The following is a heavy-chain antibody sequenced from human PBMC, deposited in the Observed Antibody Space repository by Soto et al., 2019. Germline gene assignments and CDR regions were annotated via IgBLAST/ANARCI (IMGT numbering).Heavy chain of an antibody. Sequence: GGSLRLSCATSGFTFSASAMHWVRQVSGKGLEWIARIRSKANNYATTYAASVKGRFTISRDDSENTVYLQMNSLKTEDTAIYYCAKQIYGGNSWGQGTLVTVSS. CDR2: IRSKANNYAT. D-gene: IGHD2-21*02. CDR1: GFTFSASA. J-gene: IGHJ4*02. V-gene: IGHV3-73*01. CDR3: AKQIYGGNS.